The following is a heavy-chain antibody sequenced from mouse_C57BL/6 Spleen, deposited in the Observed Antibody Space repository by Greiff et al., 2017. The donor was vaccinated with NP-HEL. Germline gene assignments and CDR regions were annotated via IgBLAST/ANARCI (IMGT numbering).Heavy chain of an antibody. CDR2: IYPGDGDT. D-gene: IGHD3-2*02. CDR3: ASFRQLRLRD. Sequence: VQLQQSGPELVKPGASVKISCKASGYAFSSSWMNWVKQRPGKGLEWIGRIYPGDGDTNYNGKFKGKATLTADKSSSTAYMQLSSLTSEDSAVYFCASFRQLRLRDWGQGTSVTVSS. CDR1: GYAFSSSW. V-gene: IGHV1-82*01. J-gene: IGHJ4*01.